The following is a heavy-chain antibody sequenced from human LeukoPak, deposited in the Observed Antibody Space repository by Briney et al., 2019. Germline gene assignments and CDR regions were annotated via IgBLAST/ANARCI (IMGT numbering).Heavy chain of an antibody. J-gene: IGHJ3*02. CDR2: IRPDGSNE. D-gene: IGHD3-10*01. Sequence: GGSLRLSCAASGFTFSSYGMHWVRQAPGKGLEWVAFIRPDGSNEYYAASVRGRFAISRDNSQNTLHLQMNSLRLEDTAVYYCVKDWGVLPDYTADGFDIWGPGTMVTVSS. CDR3: VKDWGVLPDYTADGFDI. CDR1: GFTFSSYG. V-gene: IGHV3-30*02.